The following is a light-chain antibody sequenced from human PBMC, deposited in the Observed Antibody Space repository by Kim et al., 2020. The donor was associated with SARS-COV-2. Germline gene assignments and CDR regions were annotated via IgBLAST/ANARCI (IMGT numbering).Light chain of an antibody. CDR3: SSYTSSSTLEV. J-gene: IGLJ3*02. V-gene: IGLV2-14*03. CDR2: DVS. Sequence: QSITISCPGTSSDVGGYNYVSWYQQHPGQAPKLMIYDVSNRPSGVSNRFSGSKSGNTASLTISGLQAEDEADYYCSSYTSSSTLEVFGGGTKLTVL. CDR1: SSDVGGYNY.